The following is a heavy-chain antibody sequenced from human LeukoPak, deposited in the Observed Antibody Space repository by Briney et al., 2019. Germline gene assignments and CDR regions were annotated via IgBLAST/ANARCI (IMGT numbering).Heavy chain of an antibody. CDR1: GFTFSSYG. CDR3: AKLIATPEGDY. D-gene: IGHD3-22*01. CDR2: ISYDGSNK. J-gene: IGHJ4*02. Sequence: GRSLRLSCAASGFTFSSYGMHWVRQAPGKGLEWVAVISYDGSNKYYAGSVKGRFTISRDNSKNTLYLQMNSLRAEDTAVYYCAKLIATPEGDYWGQGTLVTVSS. V-gene: IGHV3-30*18.